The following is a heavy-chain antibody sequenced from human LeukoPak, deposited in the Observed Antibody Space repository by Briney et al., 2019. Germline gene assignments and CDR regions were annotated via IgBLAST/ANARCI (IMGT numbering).Heavy chain of an antibody. CDR3: ARVVRWLRYQGSPDY. Sequence: ASVKVSCKASGYTFTSYGISWVRQAPGQGLEWMGWISAYNGNTNYAQKLQGRVTMTTDTSTSTAYMELRSLRSDDTAVYYCARVVRWLRYQGSPDYWGEGTLVTVSS. CDR1: GYTFTSYG. CDR2: ISAYNGNT. J-gene: IGHJ4*02. V-gene: IGHV1-18*01. D-gene: IGHD5-12*01.